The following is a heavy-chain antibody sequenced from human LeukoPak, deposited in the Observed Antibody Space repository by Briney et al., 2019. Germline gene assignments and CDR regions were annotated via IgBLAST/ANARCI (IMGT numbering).Heavy chain of an antibody. CDR3: ARMDCSSTSCYVDC. V-gene: IGHV4-61*02. D-gene: IGHD2-2*01. J-gene: IGHJ4*02. CDR1: GGSISSNSYY. Sequence: PSETLSLTCTVSGGSISSNSYYWSWIRQPAGKGLEWIGRIYASGSTNYNASLKSRVTISVDTSKNQFSLKLSSVTAADTAVCYCARMDCSSTSCYVDCWGQGTLVTVSS. CDR2: IYASGST.